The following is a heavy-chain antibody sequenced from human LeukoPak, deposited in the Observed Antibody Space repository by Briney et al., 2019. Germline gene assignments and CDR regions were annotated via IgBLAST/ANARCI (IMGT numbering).Heavy chain of an antibody. CDR1: GFTFNSYN. CDR3: ARGVVYPAWSGPHWSDY. Sequence: GGSLRLSCAASGFTFNSYNMNWVRQAPGKGPEWVAHIKQDASQEYHVDSVKGRFTISRDNAKNSLYLQMNSLRAEDTAVYYCARGVVYPAWSGPHWSDYWGQGALVTVSS. J-gene: IGHJ4*02. CDR2: IKQDASQE. V-gene: IGHV3-7*01. D-gene: IGHD3-3*01.